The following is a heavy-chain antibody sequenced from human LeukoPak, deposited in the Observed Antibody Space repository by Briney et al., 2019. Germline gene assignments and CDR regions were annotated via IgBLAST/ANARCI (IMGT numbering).Heavy chain of an antibody. CDR2: ISGSGGST. J-gene: IGHJ5*02. D-gene: IGHD3-10*01. CDR3: AKDLSGSSHNWFDP. V-gene: IGHV3-23*01. Sequence: GGSLRLSCAASGFTFSSYAMSWVRQAPGKGLEWVSAISGSGGSTYYADSVKGRFTISRDNSKNTLYLQMNRLRAEDTAVYYCAKDLSGSSHNWFDPWGQGTLVTVSS. CDR1: GFTFSSYA.